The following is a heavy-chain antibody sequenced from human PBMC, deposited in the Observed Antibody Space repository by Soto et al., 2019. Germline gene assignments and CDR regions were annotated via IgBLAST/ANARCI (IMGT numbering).Heavy chain of an antibody. CDR2: ISRTGDSA. CDR3: AKGRDGSGEYHNWFDS. D-gene: IGHD3-22*01. Sequence: EVHLLESGGALVQPGGSLTLSCAASGFSFSDYAMSWVRQAPGKGLEWVSSISRTGDSAYYADYVKVRFAISRSRSKNRSYLQMNIERVEDTAVYYCAKGRDGSGEYHNWFDSWSQGTLITVSS. V-gene: IGHV3-23*01. J-gene: IGHJ5*01. CDR1: GFSFSDYA.